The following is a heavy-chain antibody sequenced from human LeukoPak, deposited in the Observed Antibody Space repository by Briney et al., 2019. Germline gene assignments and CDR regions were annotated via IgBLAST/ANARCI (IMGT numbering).Heavy chain of an antibody. CDR3: AKGGRYCSGGNCYFFDF. J-gene: IGHJ4*02. Sequence: PGGSLRLSCAASGFTFSSYSMNWVRQAPGKGLEWVSSISSSSSYIYSADSVKGRFTISRDNAKNSLYLQMNSLRADDTAVYYCAKGGRYCSGGNCYFFDFWGEGTLVTVSS. V-gene: IGHV3-21*04. CDR1: GFTFSSYS. D-gene: IGHD2-15*01. CDR2: ISSSSSYI.